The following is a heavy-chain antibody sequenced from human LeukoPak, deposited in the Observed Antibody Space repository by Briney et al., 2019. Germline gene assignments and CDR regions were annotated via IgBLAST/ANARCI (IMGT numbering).Heavy chain of an antibody. CDR2: IKEDGGEQ. D-gene: IGHD3-22*01. J-gene: IGHJ3*01. CDR3: ARDPYYHDNSFGAFDV. V-gene: IGHV3-7*01. Sequence: GGSLRLSCAASGFTFSSYEMNWVRQAPGKGLEWVANIKEDGGEQYSVDSVKGRFTISRDNAKNSLYLQMNSLRAEDTAVYYCARDPYYHDNSFGAFDVWGQGTMVTVSS. CDR1: GFTFSSYE.